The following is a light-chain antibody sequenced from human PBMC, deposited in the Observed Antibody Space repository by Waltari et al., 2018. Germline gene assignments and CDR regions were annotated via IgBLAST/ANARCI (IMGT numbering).Light chain of an antibody. CDR3: QTGGHGTWV. Sequence: QLALTQSPSASASLGASVKLTCTLNSGHSSNVVAWLQQQPEKGPRYLMKVNSDGSHSKGDDIPDRFSGSGSGAERYLTRSGLQSEDEADYYCQTGGHGTWVFGGGTKLTVL. V-gene: IGLV4-69*02. J-gene: IGLJ3*02. CDR2: VNSDGSH. CDR1: SGHSSNV.